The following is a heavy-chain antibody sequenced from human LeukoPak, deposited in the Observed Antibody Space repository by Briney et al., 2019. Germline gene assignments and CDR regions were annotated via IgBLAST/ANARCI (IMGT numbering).Heavy chain of an antibody. CDR1: GFTFSSYW. V-gene: IGHV3-7*03. Sequence: PGGSLRLSCAASGFTFSSYWMSWVRQAPGKGLEWVANIKQDGSEKYYVDSVKGRFTISRDNAKNSLYLQMNSLRAEDTALYYCARVHSSGSHVGWFEPWGQGTLVTVSS. J-gene: IGHJ5*02. D-gene: IGHD3-22*01. CDR3: ARVHSSGSHVGWFEP. CDR2: IKQDGSEK.